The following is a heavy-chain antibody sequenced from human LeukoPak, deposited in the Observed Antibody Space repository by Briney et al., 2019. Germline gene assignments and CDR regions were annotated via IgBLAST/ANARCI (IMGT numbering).Heavy chain of an antibody. Sequence: ASVKVSCEACGGTFSSYAISWVRQAPGQGLEWMGRIIPIFGTANYAQKFQGRVTITTDESTSTAYMELSSLRSEDTAVYYCASTLVGADPYYFDYWGQGTLVTVSS. J-gene: IGHJ4*02. D-gene: IGHD1-26*01. V-gene: IGHV1-69*05. CDR2: IIPIFGTA. CDR1: GGTFSSYA. CDR3: ASTLVGADPYYFDY.